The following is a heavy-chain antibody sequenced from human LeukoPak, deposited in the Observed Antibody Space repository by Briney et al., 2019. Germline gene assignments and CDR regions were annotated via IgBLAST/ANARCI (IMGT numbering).Heavy chain of an antibody. D-gene: IGHD4-23*01. CDR2: INPSGGST. Sequence: GAPVKVSCKASGYTFTSYYMHWVRQAPGQGLEWMGIINPSGGSTSYAQKFQGRVTMTRDTSTSTVYMELSSLRSEDTAVYYCARDLRWGYCFDYWGQGTLVTVSS. CDR3: ARDLRWGYCFDY. J-gene: IGHJ4*02. CDR1: GYTFTSYY. V-gene: IGHV1-46*01.